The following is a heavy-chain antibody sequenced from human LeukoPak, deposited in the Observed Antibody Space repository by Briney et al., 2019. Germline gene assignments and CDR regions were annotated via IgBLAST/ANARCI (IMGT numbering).Heavy chain of an antibody. V-gene: IGHV3-74*01. D-gene: IGHD2-8*02. J-gene: IGHJ4*02. CDR2: IVSDGSST. Sequence: GGSLILSCAASGFIFSNYWMHWVRQAPGKGLVWVSRIVSDGSSTSNADSVKGRFTISRDNAKNTLYLQMNSLRAEDTAVYYCARGTGLIDYWGQGTLVTVSS. CDR3: ARGTGLIDY. CDR1: GFIFSNYW.